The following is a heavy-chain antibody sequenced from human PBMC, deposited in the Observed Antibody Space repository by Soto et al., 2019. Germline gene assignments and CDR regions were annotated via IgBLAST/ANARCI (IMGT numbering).Heavy chain of an antibody. CDR2: IWYDGSNK. CDR3: ASGEEVAFDI. V-gene: IGHV3-33*01. D-gene: IGHD3-10*01. CDR1: GFTFSSYG. Sequence: QVQLVESGGGVVQPGRSLRLSCAASGFTFSSYGMHWVRQAPGKGLEWVAVIWYDGSNKYYADSVKGRFTISRDNSKNTLYLQMNSLRAEDTAVYYCASGEEVAFDIWGQGTMVTVSS. J-gene: IGHJ3*02.